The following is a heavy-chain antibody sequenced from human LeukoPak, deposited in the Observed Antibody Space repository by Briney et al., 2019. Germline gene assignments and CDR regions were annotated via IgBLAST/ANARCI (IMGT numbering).Heavy chain of an antibody. V-gene: IGHV4-34*01. J-gene: IGHJ4*02. Sequence: PSETLSLTCAVYGGSFSDYYWSWIRQPPGKGLEWIGEINHSGSTNYNPSLKSRVTISVDTSKNQFSLKLSSVTAADTAVYYCAGSIAARLDYWVQGTLVTVSS. D-gene: IGHD6-6*01. CDR1: GGSFSDYY. CDR2: INHSGST. CDR3: AGSIAARLDY.